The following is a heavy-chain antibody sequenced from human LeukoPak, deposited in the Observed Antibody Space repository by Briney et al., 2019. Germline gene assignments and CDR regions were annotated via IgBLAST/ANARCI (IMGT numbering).Heavy chain of an antibody. V-gene: IGHV1-8*01. D-gene: IGHD3-16*01. CDR2: MNPNSGNT. CDR1: GYTFTSYD. CDR3: ARGPYDYVWGERRRYFDY. J-gene: IGHJ4*02. Sequence: ASVKVSCKASGYTFTSYDINWVRQATGQGLEWMGWMNPNSGNTGYAQKFQGRVTMTRNTSISTAYMELSSLRSEDTAVYYCARGPYDYVWGERRRYFDYWGQGTLVTVSS.